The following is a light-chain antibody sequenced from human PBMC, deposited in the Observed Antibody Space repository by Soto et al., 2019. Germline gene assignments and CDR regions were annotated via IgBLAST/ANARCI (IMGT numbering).Light chain of an antibody. CDR1: QSVSNN. J-gene: IGKJ1*01. V-gene: IGKV3D-15*01. Sequence: EIVSKLSPGALSLSPGGRDTLSCRASQSVSNNYLAWYQQKPGQAPRLLIYGASNRATGIPDRFSGSGSGTEFTLTISSLQSEDFAVYYCQQYTNWPMWPLGQGTKVAI. CDR3: QQYTNWPMWP. CDR2: GAS.